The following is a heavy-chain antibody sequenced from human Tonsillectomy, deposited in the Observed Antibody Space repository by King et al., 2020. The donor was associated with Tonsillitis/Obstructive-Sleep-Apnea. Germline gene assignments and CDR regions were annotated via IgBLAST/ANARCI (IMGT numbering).Heavy chain of an antibody. J-gene: IGHJ6*03. CDR3: ARGYCSSTSCRTYHSYYMDV. CDR2: INHSGST. CDR1: GGSFSGYY. D-gene: IGHD2-2*01. V-gene: IGHV4-34*01. Sequence: VQLQQWGAGLLKPSETLSLTCAVYGGSFSGYYWSWIRQPPGKGLEGIGEINHSGSTNYNPSLRSRVTISEDTSMIQFSLKLSSVTAADTAVYYCARGYCSSTSCRTYHSYYMDVWGKGTTVTVSS.